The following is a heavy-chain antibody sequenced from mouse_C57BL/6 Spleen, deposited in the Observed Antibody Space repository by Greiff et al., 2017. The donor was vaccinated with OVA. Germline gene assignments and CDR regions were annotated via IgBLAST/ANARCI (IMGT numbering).Heavy chain of an antibody. CDR2: IDPSDSYT. CDR1: GYTFTSYW. Sequence: VQLQQPGAELVMPGASVKLSCKASGYTFTSYWMHWVKQRPGQGLEWIGEIDPSDSYTNYNQKFKGKSTLTVDKSSSTAYMQLSSLTSEDSAVYYCARGDGDWFAYWGQGTLVTVSA. J-gene: IGHJ3*01. V-gene: IGHV1-69*01. CDR3: ARGDGDWFAY. D-gene: IGHD2-3*01.